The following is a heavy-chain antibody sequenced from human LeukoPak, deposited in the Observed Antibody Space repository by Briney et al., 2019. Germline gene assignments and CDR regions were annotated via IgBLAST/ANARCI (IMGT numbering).Heavy chain of an antibody. D-gene: IGHD1-26*01. Sequence: GGSLRLSCAASGFTFSSYSMNWVRQAPGKGLEWVSSISSSSSYIYYADSVKGRFTISRDNAKNTLYLQMNSLRAEDTAVYYCVMVGSPRSGFDYWGQGTLVTVSS. CDR3: VMVGSPRSGFDY. V-gene: IGHV3-21*01. CDR2: ISSSSSYI. J-gene: IGHJ4*02. CDR1: GFTFSSYS.